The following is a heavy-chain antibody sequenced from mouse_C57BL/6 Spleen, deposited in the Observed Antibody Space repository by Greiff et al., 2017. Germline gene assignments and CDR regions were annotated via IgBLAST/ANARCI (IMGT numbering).Heavy chain of an antibody. Sequence: DVKLQESGPGLVKPSQSLSLTCSVTGYSITSGYYWNWIRQFPGNKLEWMGYISYDGSNNYNPSLKNRISITRDTSKNQFFLKLNSVTTEDTATYYCARGGLYEGDYWGQGTTLTVSS. CDR3: ARGGLYEGDY. CDR2: ISYDGSN. J-gene: IGHJ2*01. V-gene: IGHV3-6*01. D-gene: IGHD1-1*01. CDR1: GYSITSGYY.